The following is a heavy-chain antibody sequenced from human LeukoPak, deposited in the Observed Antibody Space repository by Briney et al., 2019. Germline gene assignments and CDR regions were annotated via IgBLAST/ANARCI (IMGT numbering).Heavy chain of an antibody. CDR3: ARAPATNEWRCMDY. V-gene: IGHV3-7*01. CDR1: GFTFSSYA. D-gene: IGHD2-8*02. J-gene: IGHJ4*02. CDR2: IKQDGSEK. Sequence: PGGSLRLSCAASGFTFSSYAMSWVRQAPGKGLEWVANIKQDGSEKRYVDPVKGRFTISRDNAKNSLYLQMNSLRAEDTAVYYCARAPATNEWRCMDYWGQGTLVTVSS.